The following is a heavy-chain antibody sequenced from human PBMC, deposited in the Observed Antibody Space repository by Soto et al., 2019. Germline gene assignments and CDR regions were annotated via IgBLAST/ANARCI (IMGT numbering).Heavy chain of an antibody. CDR1: GFTFSSYG. V-gene: IGHV3-33*01. CDR3: AGELNTGYSSGWYFHY. Sequence: SLRLSCAASGFTFSSYGMHWVRQAPGKGLEWVAVIWYDGSNKYYADSVKGRFTISRDNSKNTLYLQMNSLRAEDTAVYYCAGELNTGYSSGWYFHYWGQGTLVTVS. J-gene: IGHJ4*02. CDR2: IWYDGSNK. D-gene: IGHD6-19*01.